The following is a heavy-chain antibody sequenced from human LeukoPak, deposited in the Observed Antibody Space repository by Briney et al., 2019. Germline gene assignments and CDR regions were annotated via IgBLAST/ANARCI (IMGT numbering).Heavy chain of an antibody. CDR2: ISAYNGNT. D-gene: IGHD2-15*01. Sequence: ASVKVSCKASGYTFTSYGISWVRQAPGQGLEWMGWISAYNGNTNYAQKLQGRVTMTTDTSTSTAYMELRSLRSDDTAVYYCAREDVGCSGGSCYYYGMDVWGQGTTVTVSS. CDR3: AREDVGCSGGSCYYYGMDV. CDR1: GYTFTSYG. J-gene: IGHJ6*02. V-gene: IGHV1-18*01.